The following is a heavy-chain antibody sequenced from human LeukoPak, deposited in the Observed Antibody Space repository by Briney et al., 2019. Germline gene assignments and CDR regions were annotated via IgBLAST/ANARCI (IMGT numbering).Heavy chain of an antibody. J-gene: IGHJ4*02. V-gene: IGHV3-33*01. CDR3: ARGVFASGWYPDNFDY. CDR2: IWYDGSNK. Sequence: GGSLRLSCAAFGFTLSSYGMHWVRQAPGKGLEWVAVIWYDGSNKYYADSVKGRFTISRDNSKNTLYVQMNSLRAEDTAVYYCARGVFASGWYPDNFDYWGQGTLVTVSS. D-gene: IGHD6-19*01. CDR1: GFTLSSYG.